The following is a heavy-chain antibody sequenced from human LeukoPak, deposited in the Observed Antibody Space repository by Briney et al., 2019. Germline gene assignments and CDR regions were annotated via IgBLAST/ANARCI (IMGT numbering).Heavy chain of an antibody. Sequence: SETLSLTCTVSGGSISSYYWSWIRQPAGKGLEWVGRIYTSGSTNYNPSLKSRVTMSVDTSKNQFPLKLSSVTAADTAVYYCARDRPLVSAAGTGWFDPWGQGTLVTVSS. D-gene: IGHD6-13*01. V-gene: IGHV4-4*07. J-gene: IGHJ5*02. CDR1: GGSISSYY. CDR3: ARDRPLVSAAGTGWFDP. CDR2: IYTSGST.